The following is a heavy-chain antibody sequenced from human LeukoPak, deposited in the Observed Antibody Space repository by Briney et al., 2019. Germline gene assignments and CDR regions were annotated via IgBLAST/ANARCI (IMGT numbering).Heavy chain of an antibody. Sequence: GGSLRLSCAASGFTFNRYWMSWVRQAPGKGLEWVANIKQDGSEKYYVDSVKGRFTISRDNAKNSLYLQMNSLRAEDTAVYYCARGFRGGAHDYWGQGTLVTVSS. J-gene: IGHJ4*02. CDR1: GFTFNRYW. CDR2: IKQDGSEK. V-gene: IGHV3-7*03. D-gene: IGHD2-21*01. CDR3: ARGFRGGAHDY.